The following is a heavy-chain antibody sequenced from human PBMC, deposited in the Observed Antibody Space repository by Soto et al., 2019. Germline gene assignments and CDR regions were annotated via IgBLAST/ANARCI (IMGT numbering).Heavy chain of an antibody. CDR1: GVSFNNNG. CDR3: TSVLYYGSGSYSPYGTDV. D-gene: IGHD3-10*01. CDR2: VSPPFRTS. V-gene: IGHV1-69*01. J-gene: IGHJ6*02. Sequence: QVQLVQSGAEVKKPGSSVKVSCKTSGVSFNNNGIGWVRQAPGHGLEWMGGVSPPFRTSNYARKFQGRISITADASTGTVNMELSSLTSEDTAQYYCTSVLYYGSGSYSPYGTDVWGQGTTVTVSS.